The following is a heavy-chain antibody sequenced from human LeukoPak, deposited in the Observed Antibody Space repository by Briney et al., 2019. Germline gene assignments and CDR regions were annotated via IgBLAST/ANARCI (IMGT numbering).Heavy chain of an antibody. V-gene: IGHV3-21*01. J-gene: IGHJ4*02. Sequence: GGSLRLSCAASGFTFSSYSMNWVRQAPGKGLEWVSSISSSSYIYYADSVKGRFTISRDNAKNSLYLQMNSLRAEDTAVYYCARLFPYYYDTSGYWLDYWGQGTLVTVSS. CDR1: GFTFSSYS. D-gene: IGHD3-22*01. CDR3: ARLFPYYYDTSGYWLDY. CDR2: ISSSSYI.